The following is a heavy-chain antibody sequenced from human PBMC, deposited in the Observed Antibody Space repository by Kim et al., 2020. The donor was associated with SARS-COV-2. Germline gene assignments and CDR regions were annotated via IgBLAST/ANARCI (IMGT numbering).Heavy chain of an antibody. D-gene: IGHD3-22*01. CDR2: IIPIFGTA. Sequence: SVKVSCKASGGTFSSYAISWVRQAPGQGLEWMGGIIPIFGTANYAQKFQGRVTITADESTSTAYMELSSLRSEDTAVYYCARGLNYYDSSGYSADDYWGQGTLVTVSS. CDR1: GGTFSSYA. V-gene: IGHV1-69*13. CDR3: ARGLNYYDSSGYSADDY. J-gene: IGHJ4*02.